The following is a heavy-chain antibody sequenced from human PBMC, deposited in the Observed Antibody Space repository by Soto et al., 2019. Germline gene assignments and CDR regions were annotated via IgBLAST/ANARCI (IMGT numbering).Heavy chain of an antibody. D-gene: IGHD3-9*01. CDR2: INPNSGGT. J-gene: IGHJ4*02. CDR1: GYTFTGYY. Sequence: ASVKVSCKASGYTFTGYYMHWVRQAPGQGLEWMGWINPNSGGTNYAQKFQGRVTMTRDTSISTAYMELSRLRSDDTAVYYCARGTLTGLYDILTGYSPCPYYFDYWGQGALVPVSS. V-gene: IGHV1-2*02. CDR3: ARGTLTGLYDILTGYSPCPYYFDY.